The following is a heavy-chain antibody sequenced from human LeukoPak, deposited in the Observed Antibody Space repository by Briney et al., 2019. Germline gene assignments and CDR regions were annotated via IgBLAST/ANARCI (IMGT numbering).Heavy chain of an antibody. CDR2: IYYSGST. D-gene: IGHD3-9*01. CDR1: GGSISSGSYD. CDR3: ARHASVDGIWPRPLDS. Sequence: SETLSLTCTVSGGSISSGSYDWGWSRQSPGKWLEWIGNIYYSGSTHYNPSLKSRVTISVDTSKNQFSLKMTSVPAADTAVYYCARHASVDGIWPRPLDSWGQGSQVTVSS. V-gene: IGHV4-39*01. J-gene: IGHJ4*02.